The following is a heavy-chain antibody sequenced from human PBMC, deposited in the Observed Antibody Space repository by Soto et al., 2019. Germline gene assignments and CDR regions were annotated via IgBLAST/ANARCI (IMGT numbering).Heavy chain of an antibody. D-gene: IGHD3-3*01. CDR3: TTLVLRFLDGMDV. Sequence: GSLRLSCAASGFTFSGSAMHWVRQASGKGLEWVGRIRSKANSYATAYAASVKGRFTISRDDSKNTAYLQMNSLKTEDTAVYYCTTLVLRFLDGMDVWGKGTTVTVSS. CDR1: GFTFSGSA. CDR2: IRSKANSYAT. J-gene: IGHJ6*04. V-gene: IGHV3-73*01.